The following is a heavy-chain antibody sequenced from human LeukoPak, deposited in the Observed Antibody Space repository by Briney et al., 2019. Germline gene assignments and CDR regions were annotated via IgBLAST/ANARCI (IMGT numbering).Heavy chain of an antibody. CDR1: GFTFSSYS. V-gene: IGHV3-21*01. CDR3: ASIVGAFPAFDI. D-gene: IGHD1-26*01. J-gene: IGHJ3*02. CDR2: ISSSSSCI. Sequence: PGGSLRLSCAASGFTFSSYSMNWVRQAPGKGLECVSSISSSSSCIYYADSVKGRFTISRDNAKNSPYLQMNSLRAEDTAVYYCASIVGAFPAFDIWGQGTMVTVSS.